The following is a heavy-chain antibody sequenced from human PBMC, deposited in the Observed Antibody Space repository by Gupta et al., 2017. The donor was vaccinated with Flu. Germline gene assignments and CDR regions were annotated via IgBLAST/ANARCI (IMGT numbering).Heavy chain of an antibody. D-gene: IGHD4-11*01. Sequence: EVQLVESGGVVVQPGGSLRLSCAASGFTFDDYAMHWVRQPPGKGLEWVSLISWDGDSTYYADSVKGRFTISRDNSKHLLYLQMNSLRTEDAAFYYCAKDSNRVTTVSKYFDSWGQGTQVTVSS. CDR1: GFTFDDYA. J-gene: IGHJ4*02. V-gene: IGHV3-43*01. CDR3: AKDSNRVTTVSKYFDS. CDR2: ISWDGDST.